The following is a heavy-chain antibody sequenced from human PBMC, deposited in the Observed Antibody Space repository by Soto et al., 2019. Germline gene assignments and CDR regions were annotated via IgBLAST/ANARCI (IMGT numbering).Heavy chain of an antibody. V-gene: IGHV2-70*13. J-gene: IGHJ6*02. D-gene: IGHD6-13*01. Sequence: SGPTLVNPTQTLTLTCTFSGFSLTTTGMCVSWIRQPPGKALEWLAVIDWGDDKYYNTSLKTRLTISKDTSKNQVVLTMTNMDPVDTATYYCARIVAAGAYYYYGMDVWGQGTTVTVS. CDR2: IDWGDDK. CDR3: ARIVAAGAYYYYGMDV. CDR1: GFSLTTTGMC.